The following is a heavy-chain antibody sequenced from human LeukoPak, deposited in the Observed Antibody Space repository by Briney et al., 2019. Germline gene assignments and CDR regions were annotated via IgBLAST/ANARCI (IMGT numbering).Heavy chain of an antibody. CDR1: GGSTSGFY. D-gene: IGHD3-16*01. J-gene: IGHJ6*02. Sequence: PSETLSLTCTVSGGSTSGFYWTWIRQPPGKGLEWIGQIYYTGSADYNPSLKSRITISVDTSKNQISLMVRSVTAADTAVYHCARFGVNYDMDVWGQGTTVTVSS. CDR3: ARFGVNYDMDV. CDR2: IYYTGSA. V-gene: IGHV4-59*01.